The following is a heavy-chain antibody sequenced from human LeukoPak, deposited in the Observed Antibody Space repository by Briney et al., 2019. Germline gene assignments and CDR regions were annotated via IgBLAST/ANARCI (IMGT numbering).Heavy chain of an antibody. CDR3: ARGVDGYNQYYFDY. D-gene: IGHD5-24*01. CDR1: GGSISSSSYY. J-gene: IGHJ4*02. CDR2: IYYSGST. Sequence: PSETLSLTCTVSGGSISSSSYYWGWIRQPPGKGLEWIGSIYYSGSTYYNPSLKSRVTISVDTSKNQFSLKLSSVTAADTAVYYCARGVDGYNQYYFDYWGQGTLVTVSS. V-gene: IGHV4-39*07.